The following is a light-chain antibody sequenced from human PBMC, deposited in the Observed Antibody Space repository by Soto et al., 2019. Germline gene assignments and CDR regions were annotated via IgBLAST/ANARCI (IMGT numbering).Light chain of an antibody. J-gene: IGKJ1*01. V-gene: IGKV3-15*01. CDR1: QSVSSN. Sequence: EIVMTQSPATLSVSPGERATLSCRASQSVSSNLAWYQQKPGQAPRLLIYGASTRATGIPARFSGSGSGTEFTLTISSMQSEDVAVYYCQQYNNWWTFGQGTKVEI. CDR2: GAS. CDR3: QQYNNWWT.